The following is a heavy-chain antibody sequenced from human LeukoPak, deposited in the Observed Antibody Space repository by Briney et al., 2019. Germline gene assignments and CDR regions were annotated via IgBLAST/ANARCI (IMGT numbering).Heavy chain of an antibody. CDR3: ATRSGDFWSGYEN. Sequence: ASVKVSCKVSGSSLTDLNIQWVRQAPGKGLECMGGFDPEQNKPIYAQKFQGRVTMTEDTATDTAYMELTSLRFEDTALYYCATRSGDFWSGYENWGQGTLVTVSP. CDR2: FDPEQNKP. V-gene: IGHV1-24*01. CDR1: GSSLTDLN. J-gene: IGHJ4*02. D-gene: IGHD3-3*01.